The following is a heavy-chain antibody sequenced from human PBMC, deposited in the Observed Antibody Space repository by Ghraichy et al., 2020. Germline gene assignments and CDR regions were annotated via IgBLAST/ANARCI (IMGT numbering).Heavy chain of an antibody. CDR2: ISSSSSFI. CDR1: GFAFSSSI. CDR3: ESGLDY. V-gene: IGHV3-21*01. J-gene: IGHJ4*02. Sequence: GALRLSCAASGFAFSSSIMTWVRQAPGNGLEWVSSISSSSSFIYYADSVKGRFTISRDNAKNSLYLQMNSLRAEDTAVYYCESGLDYWGQGTLVTVSS.